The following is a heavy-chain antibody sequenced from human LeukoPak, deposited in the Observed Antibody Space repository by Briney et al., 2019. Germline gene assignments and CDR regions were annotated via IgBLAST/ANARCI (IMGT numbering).Heavy chain of an antibody. V-gene: IGHV3-7*01. Sequence: GGSLSLSCAASGFTFSTYFLTWVRQAPGKGLERVANINQDGTEKQYVDSVKGRFTISRDNAKNSLYLQMNSLRAEDTAVYYCARDRAVAGPLDYWGQGTLVNVSS. CDR1: GFTFSTYF. CDR3: ARDRAVAGPLDY. D-gene: IGHD6-19*01. CDR2: INQDGTEK. J-gene: IGHJ4*02.